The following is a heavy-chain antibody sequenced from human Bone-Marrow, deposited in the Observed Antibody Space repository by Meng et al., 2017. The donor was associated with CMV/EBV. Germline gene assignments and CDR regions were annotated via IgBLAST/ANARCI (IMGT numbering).Heavy chain of an antibody. CDR2: IIPILGIA. CDR1: GGTFSSYA. D-gene: IGHD1-26*01. V-gene: IGHV1-69*10. J-gene: IGHJ5*02. Sequence: SVKVSGKASGGTFSSYAISWVRQAPGQGLEWMGGIIPILGIANYAQKFQGRVTITADKSTSTACMELSSLRSEDTAVYYCARVTVGATSWFDPWGHGTLVTVSS. CDR3: ARVTVGATSWFDP.